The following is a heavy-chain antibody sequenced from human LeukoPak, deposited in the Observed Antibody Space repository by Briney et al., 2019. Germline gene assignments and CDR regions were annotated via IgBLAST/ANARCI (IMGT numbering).Heavy chain of an antibody. V-gene: IGHV4-4*07. CDR1: GGSISSYY. CDR3: ARGGAIPVYYYYGMDV. CDR2: IYTSGST. J-gene: IGHJ6*02. Sequence: SETLSLTCTVSGGSISSYYWSWIRQPAGKGLEWIGRIYTSGSTNYNPSLKSRVTMSVDTSKNQFSLKLSSATAADTAVYYCARGGAIPVYYYYGMDVWGQGTTVTVSS. D-gene: IGHD1-26*01.